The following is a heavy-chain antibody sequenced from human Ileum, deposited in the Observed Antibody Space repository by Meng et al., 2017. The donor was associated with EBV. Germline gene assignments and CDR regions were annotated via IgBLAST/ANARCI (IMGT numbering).Heavy chain of an antibody. CDR3: ARVGQWLPIDY. CDR1: GGSISSSNW. V-gene: IGHV4-4*02. Sequence: QAELQEPGPGLVKPSGTLSLTCAVSGGSISSSNWWSWVRQPPGKGLEWIGEIYHSGSTNYNPSLKSRVTMSVDKSKNQFSLNLSSVTAADTAVYYCARVGQWLPIDYWGQGTLVTVSS. J-gene: IGHJ4*02. D-gene: IGHD6-19*01. CDR2: IYHSGST.